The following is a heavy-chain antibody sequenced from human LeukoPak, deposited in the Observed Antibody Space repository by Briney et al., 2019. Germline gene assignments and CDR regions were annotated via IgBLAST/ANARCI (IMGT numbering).Heavy chain of an antibody. CDR2: ISSSSSPI. CDR3: ATRSRGDAFDI. V-gene: IGHV3-48*01. J-gene: IGHJ3*02. CDR1: GFTFSSCS. Sequence: GGSLRLSCAASGFTFSSCSMNWVRRAPGKGLEWVSYISSSSSPIYYADSVKGRFTISRDNAKNSLYLQMNSLRAEDTAVYYCATRSRGDAFDIWGQGTMVTVSS. D-gene: IGHD3-10*01.